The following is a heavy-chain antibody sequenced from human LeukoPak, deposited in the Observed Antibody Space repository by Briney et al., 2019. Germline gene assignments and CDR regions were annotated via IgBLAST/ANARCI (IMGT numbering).Heavy chain of an antibody. V-gene: IGHV4-34*01. CDR2: INHSGST. Sequence: PSETLSLTCAVYGGSFSGYYWSWIRQPPGKGLGWIGEINHSGSTNYNPSLKSRVTISVDTSKNQFSLKLSSVTAADTAVYYCARGAGNEYSSSSRFDYWGQGTLVTVSS. CDR3: ARGAGNEYSSSSRFDY. CDR1: GGSFSGYY. J-gene: IGHJ4*02. D-gene: IGHD6-6*01.